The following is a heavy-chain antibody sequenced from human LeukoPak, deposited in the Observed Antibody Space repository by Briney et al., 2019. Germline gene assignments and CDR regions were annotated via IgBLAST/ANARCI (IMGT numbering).Heavy chain of an antibody. CDR3: ARVVSGGSTTGAFDI. CDR2: IYTSGST. J-gene: IGHJ3*02. CDR1: GGSISTYY. D-gene: IGHD2-15*01. Sequence: SETLSLTCTVSGGSISTYYWSWIRQPAGKGLEWIGRIYTSGSTNYNPSLKSRVTISVDTSKNQFSLKLSSVTAADTAVYYCARVVSGGSTTGAFDIWGQGTMVTVSS. V-gene: IGHV4-4*07.